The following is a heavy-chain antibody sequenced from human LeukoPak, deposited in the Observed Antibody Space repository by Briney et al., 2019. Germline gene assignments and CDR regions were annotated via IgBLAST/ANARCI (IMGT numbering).Heavy chain of an antibody. D-gene: IGHD6-13*01. V-gene: IGHV1-18*01. J-gene: IGHJ4*02. CDR2: ISAYNGNT. CDR3: ARDFGPYSSSWTDY. CDR1: GYTFTSYG. Sequence: ASVKVSCKASGYTFTSYGISWVRQAPGQGLEWMGWISAYNGNTNYAQKLQGRVTMTTDTSTSTAYMELRSLRSDDTAVYYCARDFGPYSSSWTDYWGQGTLVTVSS.